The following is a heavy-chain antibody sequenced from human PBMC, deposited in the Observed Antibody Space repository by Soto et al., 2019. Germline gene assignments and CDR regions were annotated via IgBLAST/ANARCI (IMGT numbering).Heavy chain of an antibody. CDR3: ARDDYSNYVPYFDY. D-gene: IGHD4-4*01. CDR1: GFTFSSYW. J-gene: IGHJ4*02. CDR2: IKQDGSEK. V-gene: IGHV3-7*01. Sequence: VQLVESGGGLVQPGGSLRLSCAASGFTFSSYWMSWVRQAPGKGLEWVANIKQDGSEKYYVDSVKGRFTISRDNAKNSLYLQMNSLRAEDTAVYYCARDDYSNYVPYFDYWGQGTLVTVSS.